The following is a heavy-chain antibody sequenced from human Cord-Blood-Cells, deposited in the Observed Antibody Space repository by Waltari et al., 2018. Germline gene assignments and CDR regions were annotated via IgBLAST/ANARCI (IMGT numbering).Heavy chain of an antibody. J-gene: IGHJ4*02. Sequence: EVQLVESGGGLVQPGGSLRPACPASGFTGCSNYLSWVRQGPGKGLGWVSVIYSVGSTYTADSLKGRFTSSRNNSKNTLYLQMNSLRAEDTAVYYCARDGGNWGQGTLVTVSS. V-gene: IGHV3-53*04. CDR2: IYSVGST. CDR3: ARDGGN. CDR1: GFTGCSNY. D-gene: IGHD2-15*01.